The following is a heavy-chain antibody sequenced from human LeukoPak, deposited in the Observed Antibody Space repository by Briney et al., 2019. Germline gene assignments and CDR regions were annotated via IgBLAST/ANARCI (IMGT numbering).Heavy chain of an antibody. CDR2: IYTDGST. CDR1: GFTVSTKY. D-gene: IGHD3-16*02. Sequence: GGSLRLSCAVSGFTVSTKYMSWVRQAPGKGLEWVSVIYTDGSTYYADSVKGRFTISRDNSKNTLYLQMNSLRAEDMAVYYCATGHYRRALGGQGTLVIVSS. V-gene: IGHV3-66*01. J-gene: IGHJ4*02. CDR3: ATGHYRRAL.